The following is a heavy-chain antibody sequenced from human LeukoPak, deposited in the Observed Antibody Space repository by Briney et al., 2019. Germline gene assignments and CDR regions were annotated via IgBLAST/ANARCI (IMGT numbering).Heavy chain of an antibody. D-gene: IGHD3-3*02. CDR2: IDHRGDT. J-gene: IGHJ4*03. CDR3: ARGATISETGYFDF. CDR1: GGSFSRYY. Sequence: SETLSLTCAVYGGSFSRYYWSWTRQSPGKGLEWIAEIDHRGDTDYNPSVKSRVTISVDTSKSQFSLKVRSLSAADTAVYYCARGATISETGYFDFWGQGTLVTVSS. V-gene: IGHV4-34*01.